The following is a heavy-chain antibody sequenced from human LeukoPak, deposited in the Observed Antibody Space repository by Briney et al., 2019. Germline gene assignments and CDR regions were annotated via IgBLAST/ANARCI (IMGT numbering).Heavy chain of an antibody. D-gene: IGHD3-22*01. Sequence: SETLSLTCAVYGGSFSGYYWTWIRQAPGKGLEWIGEINPSGRISYNPSLKSRLTISVDATKNQFSLNLRSLTAADTAVYYCARGRQEVSMIVVVMTAVSYYLDVWGKGTTVTVS. J-gene: IGHJ6*03. CDR1: GGSFSGYY. V-gene: IGHV4-34*01. CDR3: ARGRQEVSMIVVVMTAVSYYLDV. CDR2: INPSGRI.